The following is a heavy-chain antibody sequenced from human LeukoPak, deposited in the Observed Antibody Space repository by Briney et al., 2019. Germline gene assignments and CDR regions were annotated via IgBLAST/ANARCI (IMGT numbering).Heavy chain of an antibody. J-gene: IGHJ4*02. CDR3: ARDPGSGRARYYFDY. Sequence: ASVKVSCKASGYTFTGYYMHWVRRAPGQGLEWMGWINPNSGGTNYAQKFQGRVTMTRDTSISTAYMELSRLRSDDTAVYYCARDPGSGRARYYFDYWGQGTLVTVSS. D-gene: IGHD3-10*01. V-gene: IGHV1-2*02. CDR2: INPNSGGT. CDR1: GYTFTGYY.